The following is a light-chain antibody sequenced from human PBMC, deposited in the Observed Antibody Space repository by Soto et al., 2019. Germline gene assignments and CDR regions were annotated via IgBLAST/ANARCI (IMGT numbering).Light chain of an antibody. Sequence: NFMLTQPHSVSESPGKTVTISCTRSSGSIASNYVQWYQQRPGSAPTTVIYEDNQIPSGVPDRFSGSIDSSSNSASLTISGLKTEDEADYYCQSYGVFGTGTKVTVL. J-gene: IGLJ1*01. CDR2: EDN. CDR1: SGSIASNY. CDR3: QSYGV. V-gene: IGLV6-57*04.